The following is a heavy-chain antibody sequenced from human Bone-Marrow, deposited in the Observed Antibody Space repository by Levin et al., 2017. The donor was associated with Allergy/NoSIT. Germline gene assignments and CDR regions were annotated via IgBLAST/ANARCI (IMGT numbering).Heavy chain of an antibody. Sequence: GGSLRLSCVVSGLTFTKSEMNWVRQAPGKGLEWVAYISSASSTIYYADSVKGRFTISRDNAKNSLFLQMNSLRAEDSGVYYCARTCTSTSCYPRLYNWLDPWGQGTRVTVSS. J-gene: IGHJ5*02. V-gene: IGHV3-48*03. CDR3: ARTCTSTSCYPRLYNWLDP. D-gene: IGHD2-2*01. CDR1: GLTFTKSE. CDR2: ISSASSTI.